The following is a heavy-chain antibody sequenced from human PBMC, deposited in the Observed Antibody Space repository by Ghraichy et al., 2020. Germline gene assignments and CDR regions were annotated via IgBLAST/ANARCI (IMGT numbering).Heavy chain of an antibody. J-gene: IGHJ6*02. V-gene: IGHV4-34*01. CDR2: INHSGST. D-gene: IGHD3-22*01. CDR3: ARGSGGRYYYDSSGYRTYYYYGMDV. Sequence: ESLNISCAVYGGSFSGYYWSWIRQPPGKGLEWIGEINHSGSTNYNPSLKSRVTISVDTSKNQFSLKLSSVTAADTAVYYCARGSGGRYYYDSSGYRTYYYYGMDVWGQGTTVTVS. CDR1: GGSFSGYY.